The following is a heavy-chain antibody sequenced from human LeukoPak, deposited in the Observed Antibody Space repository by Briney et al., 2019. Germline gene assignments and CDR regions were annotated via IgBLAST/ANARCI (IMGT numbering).Heavy chain of an antibody. CDR1: GFSFSDSA. CDR3: AKGGQDFDFWRFDL. J-gene: IGHJ5*02. D-gene: IGHD3-3*01. V-gene: IGHV3-23*01. Sequence: GGSLRLSCAASGFSFSDSAVSWVRHSPGEGLQWVSSISNTGGRTYYADSVKGRFTITRDNSRNTVNLQMDSLRAGGTARYYCAKGGQDFDFWRFDLWGQGILVIVSS. CDR2: ISNTGGRT.